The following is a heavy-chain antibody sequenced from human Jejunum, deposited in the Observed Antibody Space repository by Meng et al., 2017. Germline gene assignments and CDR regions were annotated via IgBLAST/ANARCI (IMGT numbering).Heavy chain of an antibody. CDR3: SNYVWGSPPTGVLS. CDR1: GVSISSNHW. D-gene: IGHD3-16*01. CDR2: MYHGGST. V-gene: IGHV4-4*02. Sequence: QVQLQEPGPGLVKPSGTLSLTCAVSGVSISSNHWWSWVRQPPGKGLEWIGEMYHGGSTNYNPSLKSRVNISVDKSKNQFSLKLTSVTAADTGVYYCSNYVWGSPPTGVLSWGQGTLVTVSS. J-gene: IGHJ5*02.